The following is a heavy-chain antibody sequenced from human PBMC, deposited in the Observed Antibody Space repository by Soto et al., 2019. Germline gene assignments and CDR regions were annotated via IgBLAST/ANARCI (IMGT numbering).Heavy chain of an antibody. Sequence: SETLSLTCCVSGGTVASSHWWSWVRQSPGGGLEWIGNVYHTGDTNFNPFLQSRVTISVDKSNNQFYLRLNSLTAADTAVYLCAREIVTAGGNNYFDPWGPGTLVTVSS. V-gene: IGHV4-4*02. CDR2: VYHTGDT. CDR3: AREIVTAGGNNYFDP. J-gene: IGHJ5*02. D-gene: IGHD2-21*02. CDR1: GGTVASSHW.